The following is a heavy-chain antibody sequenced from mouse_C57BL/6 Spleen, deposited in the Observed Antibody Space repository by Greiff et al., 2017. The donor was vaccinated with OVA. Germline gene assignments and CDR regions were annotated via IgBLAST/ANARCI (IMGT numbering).Heavy chain of an antibody. V-gene: IGHV1-53*01. CDR3: ARDFITTVVAPGFAY. J-gene: IGHJ3*01. D-gene: IGHD1-1*01. CDR2: INPSNGGT. CDR1: GYTFTSYW. Sequence: QVQLQQPGTELVKPGASVKLSCKASGYTFTSYWMHWVKQRPGQGLEWIGNINPSNGGTNYNEKFKSKATLTVDKSSSTAYMQLSSLTSEDSAVXYCARDFITTVVAPGFAYWGQGTLVTVSA.